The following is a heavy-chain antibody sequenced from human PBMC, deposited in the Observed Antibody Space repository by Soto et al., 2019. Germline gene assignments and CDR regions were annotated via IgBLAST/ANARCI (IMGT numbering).Heavy chain of an antibody. Sequence: GALSVSSAASGFSLSHYYITWIRQAPGKGLEWVSYISSSGDNMYYADSVKGRFSISRDSAKTSLYLQMNSLRAEDAAVYYWAREYGYGWYYFDDWGQGTLVTVSS. CDR2: ISSSGDNM. V-gene: IGHV3-11*01. CDR3: AREYGYGWYYFDD. D-gene: IGHD5-18*01. CDR1: GFSLSHYY. J-gene: IGHJ4*02.